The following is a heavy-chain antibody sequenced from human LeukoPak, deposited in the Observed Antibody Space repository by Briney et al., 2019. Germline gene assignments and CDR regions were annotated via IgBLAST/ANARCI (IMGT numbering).Heavy chain of an antibody. CDR1: GYTFTSYG. CDR2: ISAYNGNT. Sequence: GASVKVSCKASGYTFTSYGISWVRQAPGQGLEWMGWISAYNGNTNYAQKLQGRVTMTTDTSTSTAYMELRSLRSDDTAVYYCAREGHGGTVFDYYYGMDVWGQGTTVTVSS. V-gene: IGHV1-18*01. CDR3: AREGHGGTVFDYYYGMDV. D-gene: IGHD4-17*01. J-gene: IGHJ6*02.